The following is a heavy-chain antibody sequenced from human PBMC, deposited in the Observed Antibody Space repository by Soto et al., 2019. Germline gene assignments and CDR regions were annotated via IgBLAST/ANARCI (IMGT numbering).Heavy chain of an antibody. CDR2: IYHSGST. V-gene: IGHV4-30-2*01. D-gene: IGHD3-16*01. Sequence: QLQLQESGSGLVKPSQTLSLTCAVSGGSISSGGYSWSWIRQPPGKGLEWIGYIYHSGSTYYNPSLXXXVXXSVARYKNQFSLKLSSVTAADAAVYYCARGPPLVRGGQGTLVTVSS. J-gene: IGHJ4*02. CDR3: ARGPPLVR. CDR1: GGSISSGGYS.